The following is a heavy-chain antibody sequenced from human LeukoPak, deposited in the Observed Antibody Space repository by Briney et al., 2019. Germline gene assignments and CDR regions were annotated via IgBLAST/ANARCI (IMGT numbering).Heavy chain of an antibody. CDR2: ISAYNGNT. Sequence: AASVKVSCKASGYTFTSYGISWVRQAPGQGLEWMGWISAYNGNTNYAQKLQGRVTMTTDTSTSTAYMELRSLRSDDTAVYYCAFVLGAESLSGRPRWCNWFDPWGQGTLVTVSS. CDR3: AFVLGAESLSGRPRWCNWFDP. V-gene: IGHV1-18*01. CDR1: GYTFTSYG. J-gene: IGHJ5*02. D-gene: IGHD2-21*01.